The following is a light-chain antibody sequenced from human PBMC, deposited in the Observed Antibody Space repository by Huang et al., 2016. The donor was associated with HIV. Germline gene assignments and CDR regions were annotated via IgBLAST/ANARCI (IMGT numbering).Light chain of an antibody. J-gene: IGKJ5*01. CDR2: ATS. CDR1: QDISSY. CDR3: QQTDRFSIT. V-gene: IGKV1-12*01. Sequence: DIQMTQSPSSVSASVGERVTITCRASQDISSYVAWYQQTPGKAPMLLIYATSTLQRWVPSRFSGSSSGTEFTLTISSLQPEDFATYYCQQTDRFSITFGQGTRLEIK.